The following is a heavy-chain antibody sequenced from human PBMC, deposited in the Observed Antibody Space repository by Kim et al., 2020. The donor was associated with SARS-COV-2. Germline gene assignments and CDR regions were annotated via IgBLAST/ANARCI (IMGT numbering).Heavy chain of an antibody. CDR2: T. Sequence: TNYHPSLKSRVTISVDTSKNQFSLKLSSVTAADTAVYYCARVAQLGYFDYWGQGTLVTVSS. D-gene: IGHD6-13*01. J-gene: IGHJ4*02. CDR3: ARVAQLGYFDY. V-gene: IGHV4-59*01.